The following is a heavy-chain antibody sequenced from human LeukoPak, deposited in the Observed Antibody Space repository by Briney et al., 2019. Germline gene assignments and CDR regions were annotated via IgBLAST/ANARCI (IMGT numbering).Heavy chain of an antibody. CDR2: FGTVGDT. CDR1: GFTFSNSD. V-gene: IGHV3-13*01. Sequence: GGSLRLSCAASGFTFSNSDMHWVRQAAGKGLEWVSAFGTVGDTYYPGSVKGRFTISRENAKNSLYLQMNSLRAGDTAVYYCAREMGDKYSSSWALDLWGRGTLVTVSS. D-gene: IGHD6-13*01. CDR3: AREMGDKYSSSWALDL. J-gene: IGHJ2*01.